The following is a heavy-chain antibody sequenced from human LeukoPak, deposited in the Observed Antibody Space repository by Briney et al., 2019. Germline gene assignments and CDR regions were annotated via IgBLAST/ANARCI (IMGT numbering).Heavy chain of an antibody. D-gene: IGHD2-21*01. Sequence: GGSLRLSRAASGFTFSSYSMNWVCQAPGKGLEWVSSISSSSSYIYYADSVKGRFTISRDNAKNSLYLQMNSLRAEDTAVYYCARDQAIGDAFDIWGQGTMVTVSS. CDR1: GFTFSSYS. J-gene: IGHJ3*02. V-gene: IGHV3-21*01. CDR2: ISSSSSYI. CDR3: ARDQAIGDAFDI.